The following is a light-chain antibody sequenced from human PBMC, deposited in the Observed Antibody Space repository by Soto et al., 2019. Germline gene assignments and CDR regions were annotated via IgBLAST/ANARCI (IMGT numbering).Light chain of an antibody. CDR1: SSDVGGYNY. J-gene: IGLJ1*01. CDR2: EVN. CDR3: SSFTSTTTLYV. Sequence: QSVLTQPPSASGSPGQSVTISCTGTSSDVGGYNYVSWYQQHPGKAPKLMIYEVNKRPSGVPDRFSGSKSGNTASLTISGLQADDEADYYCSSFTSTTTLYVFGTGTKVTVL. V-gene: IGLV2-8*01.